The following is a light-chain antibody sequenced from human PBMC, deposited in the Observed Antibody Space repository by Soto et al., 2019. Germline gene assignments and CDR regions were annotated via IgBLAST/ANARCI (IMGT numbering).Light chain of an antibody. CDR2: DVA. CDR3: CSYGGGRTPLG. V-gene: IGLV2-11*01. CDR1: RSDVGGYKY. J-gene: IGLJ2*01. Sequence: QSVLTQPRSVSGSPGQSVTISCTGSRSDVGGYKYVSWYQQFPGNAPKLISYDVAKRPSGVPGRFSGSKSGNTAFLTIFGLQAEDEADYYCCSYGGGRTPLGFGGGTKVTVL.